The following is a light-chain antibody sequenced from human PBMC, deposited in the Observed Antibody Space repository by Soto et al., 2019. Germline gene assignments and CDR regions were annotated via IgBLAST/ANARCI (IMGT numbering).Light chain of an antibody. CDR2: DAS. CDR3: QQYNSLLT. Sequence: EIVLTQSPATLSLSPGERATLSCRASQSVSFYLAWYQQKPGQAPRLLIHDASNRATGIPARFSGSGSGTDFTLNISSLEPEDFAVYYCQQYNSLLTFRGGTKVEIK. V-gene: IGKV3-11*01. CDR1: QSVSFY. J-gene: IGKJ4*01.